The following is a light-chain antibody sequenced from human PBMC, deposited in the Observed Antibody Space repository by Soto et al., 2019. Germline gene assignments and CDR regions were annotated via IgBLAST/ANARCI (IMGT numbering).Light chain of an antibody. V-gene: IGKV3-15*01. CDR2: GAV. CDR1: QNVGGD. CDR3: QQYNAWPRT. J-gene: IGKJ2*01. Sequence: EIVMTQSPVTLSVSPGERATLSCGASQNVGGDLAWYQQIPGQAPRLLIYGAVTRATGVAARFSGGGSGTEFTLTVDSLQSEDLAIYYCQQYNAWPRTFGQGTKLEI.